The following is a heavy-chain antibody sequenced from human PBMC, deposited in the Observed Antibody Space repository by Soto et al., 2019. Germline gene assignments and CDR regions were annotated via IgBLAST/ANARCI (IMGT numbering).Heavy chain of an antibody. CDR1: GFTFSSYA. CDR3: AKDYYDSSGYYYVFYFDY. CDR2: ISGSGGST. J-gene: IGHJ4*02. D-gene: IGHD3-22*01. V-gene: IGHV3-23*01. Sequence: QTGGSLRLSCAASGFTFSSYAMSWVRQAPGKGLEWVSAISGSGGSTYYADSVKGRFTISRDNSKNTLYLQMNSLRAEDTAVYYCAKDYYDSSGYYYVFYFDYWGQGTLVTVSS.